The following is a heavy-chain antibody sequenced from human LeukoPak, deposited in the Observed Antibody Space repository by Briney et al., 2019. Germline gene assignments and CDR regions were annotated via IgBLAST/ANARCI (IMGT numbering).Heavy chain of an antibody. CDR3: ARLGVINGWPFDY. Sequence: PSETLSLTCTVSGASISSSNSYWGWIRQPPGTGLEWIGSIFYSGSTYYNPSLKSRVTISIVASKNQFSLKPSSVTAADTAVYYCARLGVINGWPFDYWGQGTLVTASS. CDR1: GASISSSNSY. J-gene: IGHJ4*02. V-gene: IGHV4-39*01. D-gene: IGHD3-10*01. CDR2: IFYSGST.